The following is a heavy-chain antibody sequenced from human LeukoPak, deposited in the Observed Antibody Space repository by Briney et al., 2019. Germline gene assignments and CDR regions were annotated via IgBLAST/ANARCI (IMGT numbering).Heavy chain of an antibody. CDR2: ISAYNGNT. CDR3: ARDGCSSTSCYVQNWFDP. D-gene: IGHD2-2*01. CDR1: GYTFTSYG. V-gene: IGHV1-18*01. Sequence: GASVKVSCKASGYTFTSYGIIWVRQAPGQGLEWMGWISAYNGNTNYAQKLQGRVTMTTDTSTSTAYMELRSLRSDDTAVYYCARDGCSSTSCYVQNWFDPWGQGTLVSVSS. J-gene: IGHJ5*02.